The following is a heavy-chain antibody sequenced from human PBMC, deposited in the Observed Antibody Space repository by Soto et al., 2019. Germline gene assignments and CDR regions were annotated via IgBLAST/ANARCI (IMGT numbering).Heavy chain of an antibody. CDR3: ARDKGVFNWATSYFDY. D-gene: IGHD1-1*01. CDR2: TSYDGNNE. Sequence: VGSLRLSCAASGFTFSNYAMHWVRQAPGKGLEWVALTSYDGNNEYYTDSVKGRFTISRDNSKNTLFLQMNSPRPEDTAVYYCARDKGVFNWATSYFDYWGQGALVTVSS. J-gene: IGHJ4*02. CDR1: GFTFSNYA. V-gene: IGHV3-30*03.